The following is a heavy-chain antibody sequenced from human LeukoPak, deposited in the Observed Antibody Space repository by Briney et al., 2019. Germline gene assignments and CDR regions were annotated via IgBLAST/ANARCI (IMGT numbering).Heavy chain of an antibody. D-gene: IGHD6-19*01. CDR3: ARVRQWLETDFDY. CDR1: GYTFTGCY. Sequence: ASVKVSCKASGYTFTGCYMHWVRQAPGQGLEWMGWINPNSGGTNYAQKFQGRVTMTRGTSISTAYMELSRLRSDDTAVYYCARVRQWLETDFDYWGQGTLVTVSS. J-gene: IGHJ4*02. V-gene: IGHV1-2*02. CDR2: INPNSGGT.